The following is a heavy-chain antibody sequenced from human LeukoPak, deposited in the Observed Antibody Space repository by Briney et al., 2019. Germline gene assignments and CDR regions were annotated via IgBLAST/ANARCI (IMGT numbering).Heavy chain of an antibody. D-gene: IGHD6-19*01. CDR1: GYSISSGYY. CDR2: IYHSGST. V-gene: IGHV4-38-2*02. J-gene: IGHJ6*03. CDR3: ARGSSGWYDYYYYYMDV. Sequence: SETLSLTCTVSGYSISSGYYWGWIRQPPGKGLEWIGSIYHSGSTYYNPSLKSRVTISVDTSKNQFSLKLSSVTAADTAVYYCARGSSGWYDYYYYYMDVWGKGTTVTVSS.